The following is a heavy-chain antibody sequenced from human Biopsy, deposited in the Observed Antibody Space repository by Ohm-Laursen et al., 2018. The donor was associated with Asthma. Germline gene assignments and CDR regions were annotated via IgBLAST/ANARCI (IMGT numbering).Heavy chain of an antibody. Sequence: SETLSLTCTVSGGSISSGGYYWSWIRQHPGKGLEWMGSISYTGSAYHNPSLKSRVTISEDTSKNHFSLKLSSVTAADTAVYYCARHWDWGSFFDYWGQGTPVTVSS. D-gene: IGHD7-27*01. CDR1: GGSISSGGYY. V-gene: IGHV4-39*01. CDR3: ARHWDWGSFFDY. CDR2: ISYTGSA. J-gene: IGHJ4*02.